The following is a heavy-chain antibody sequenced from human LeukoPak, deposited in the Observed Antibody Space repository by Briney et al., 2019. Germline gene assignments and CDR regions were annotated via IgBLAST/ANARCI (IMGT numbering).Heavy chain of an antibody. CDR3: ARDGWFGDFNWFDP. CDR1: GFTFSSYS. CDR2: ISSASNTI. Sequence: GESLRLSCAASGFTFSSYSMNWVRQAPGKGLEWVSYISSASNTIYYADSVKGRFTISRDNAKNSLYLQMNSLRAEDTAMYYCARDGWFGDFNWFDPWGQGTLVTVSS. J-gene: IGHJ5*02. D-gene: IGHD3-10*01. V-gene: IGHV3-48*01.